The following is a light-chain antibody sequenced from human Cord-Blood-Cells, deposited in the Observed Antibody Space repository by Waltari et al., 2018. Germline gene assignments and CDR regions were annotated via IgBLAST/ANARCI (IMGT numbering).Light chain of an antibody. V-gene: IGKV3-11*01. CDR1: QSVSSY. Sequence: EIVLTQSPATLSLSPGERATLSCRASQSVSSYLAWYQQKPGQAPRLLIYDASHRATGIPARFSGSGSVTDFTLTISSLEPEDFAVYYCQQRSNWPITFGQGTRLEIK. J-gene: IGKJ5*01. CDR3: QQRSNWPIT. CDR2: DAS.